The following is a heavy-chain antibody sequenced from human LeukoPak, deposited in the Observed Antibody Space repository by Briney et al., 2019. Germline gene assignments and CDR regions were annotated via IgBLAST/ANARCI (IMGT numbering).Heavy chain of an antibody. Sequence: PSWTLSLTCPVSGCTISSYHWSWLRQPAGKGLEWVGEINHSGSTNYNPSLKSRVPISVDTSKNQFPLKLSTVTAADTAVYYLLGLAVRYSQHWGQGTLATAS. CDR3: LGLAVRYSQH. CDR1: GCTISSYH. D-gene: IGHD5-18*01. V-gene: IGHV4-34*08. J-gene: IGHJ1*01. CDR2: INHSGST.